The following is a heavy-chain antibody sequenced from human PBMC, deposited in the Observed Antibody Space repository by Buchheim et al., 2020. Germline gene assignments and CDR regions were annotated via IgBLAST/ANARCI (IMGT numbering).Heavy chain of an antibody. D-gene: IGHD1-20*01. V-gene: IGHV5-51*01. Sequence: EVQLVQSGAEVRKPGESLKISCKDTGYSFPSSWIGWVRQMPGKGLEWMGIIFPGDSDTRYSPSFEGHVSISADRSINTAYLQWSSLKASDTAMYYCARTYEYKWNDAFDYWGQGTL. J-gene: IGHJ4*02. CDR2: IFPGDSDT. CDR1: GYSFPSSW. CDR3: ARTYEYKWNDAFDY.